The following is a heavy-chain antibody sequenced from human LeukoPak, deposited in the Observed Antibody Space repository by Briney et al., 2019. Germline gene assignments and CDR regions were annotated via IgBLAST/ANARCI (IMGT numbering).Heavy chain of an antibody. D-gene: IGHD1-1*01. Sequence: SETLSLTCTVSGGSISSYYWSWLRQPPGKGLEWIGYIYYSGSTNYNPSLKSRVTISVDTSKNQFSLKLSSVTAADTAVYYCAREDDRTEGAFDIWGQGTMVTVSS. CDR2: IYYSGST. CDR1: GGSISSYY. CDR3: AREDDRTEGAFDI. J-gene: IGHJ3*02. V-gene: IGHV4-59*01.